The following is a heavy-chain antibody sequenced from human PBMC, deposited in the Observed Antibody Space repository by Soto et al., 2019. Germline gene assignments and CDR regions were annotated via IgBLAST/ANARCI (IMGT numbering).Heavy chain of an antibody. CDR2: ISSSGSTI. J-gene: IGHJ6*02. V-gene: IGHV3-11*01. Sequence: KPGGSLRLSCAASGFTFSDYYMSWIRQAPGKGLEWVSYISSSGSTIYYADSVKGRFTISRDNAKNSLYLQMNSLRAEDTAVYYCARDLGSIAVAATNVYYGMDVWGQGTTVTVS. CDR1: GFTFSDYY. D-gene: IGHD6-19*01. CDR3: ARDLGSIAVAATNVYYGMDV.